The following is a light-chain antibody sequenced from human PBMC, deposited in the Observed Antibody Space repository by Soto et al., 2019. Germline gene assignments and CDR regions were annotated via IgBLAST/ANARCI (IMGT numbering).Light chain of an antibody. CDR3: QQYRRYSS. CDR2: EAS. V-gene: IGKV1-5*03. J-gene: IGKJ2*01. Sequence: DIPMTQSPSTLSASVGDRVTITCRAGQSISGLLAWYQKKPGKAPKLLLYEASTLESGVPSRFSGSGSGTEFTLTINSLQPDDFATYYRQQYRRYSSFGQGTRLEI. CDR1: QSISGL.